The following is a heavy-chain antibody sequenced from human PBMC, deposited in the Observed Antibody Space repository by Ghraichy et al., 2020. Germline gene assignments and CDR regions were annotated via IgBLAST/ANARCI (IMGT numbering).Heavy chain of an antibody. CDR1: GFTFSSYA. J-gene: IGHJ6*02. CDR3: AKGDYYYGMDV. V-gene: IGHV3-23*01. CDR2: ISGSGGIT. Sequence: GESLNISCAASGFTFSSYAMNWVRQAPGKGLEWVSAISGSGGITYYGDSVKGRFTISRDNSKGTLYLQMNSLRAEDTAVYSCAKGDYYYGMDVWGQGTTVTVSS.